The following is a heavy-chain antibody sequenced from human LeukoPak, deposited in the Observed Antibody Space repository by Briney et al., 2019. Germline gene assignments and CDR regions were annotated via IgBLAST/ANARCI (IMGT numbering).Heavy chain of an antibody. D-gene: IGHD3-3*01. V-gene: IGHV3-11*01. CDR3: ARDSCRDRDFWSGRCSYPYYYGMDV. J-gene: IGHJ6*02. CDR1: GFTFSDYY. CDR2: ISSSGSTI. Sequence: GGSLRLSCAASGFTFSDYYMNWIRQAPGKGLEWVSYISSSGSTIYYADSVKGRFTISRDNAKNSLYLQMNSLRAEDTAVYYCARDSCRDRDFWSGRCSYPYYYGMDVWGQGTTVTVSS.